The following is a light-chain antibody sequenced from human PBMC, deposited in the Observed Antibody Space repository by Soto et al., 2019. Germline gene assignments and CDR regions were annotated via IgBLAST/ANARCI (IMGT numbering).Light chain of an antibody. J-gene: IGKJ5*01. CDR2: DAS. V-gene: IGKV1-5*01. Sequence: DIQMTQSPSTLSASVGDRVTITCRASHSISSWLACYQQKPGKAPKLLIYDASTLQSGVPSRFSGSGSGTDFTPTISSLQPEDFATYYCQQLNSYPITFGQGTRLEIK. CDR3: QQLNSYPIT. CDR1: HSISSW.